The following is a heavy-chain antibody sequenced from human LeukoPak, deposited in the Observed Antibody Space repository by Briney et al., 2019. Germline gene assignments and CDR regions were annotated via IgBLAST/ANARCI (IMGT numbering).Heavy chain of an antibody. V-gene: IGHV3-23*01. Sequence: GGFLRLSCAASGFTFSSYVMTWVRQAPGKGLEWVSAISDNGGTTYYTDSVKGRFTISRGNSKNTLYLQLNTLRAEDTAVYYCATSKKPGGGSGSYWVPYDIWGQGTMVAVSS. D-gene: IGHD1-26*01. CDR1: GFTFSSYV. CDR3: ATSKKPGGGSGSYWVPYDI. CDR2: ISDNGGTT. J-gene: IGHJ3*02.